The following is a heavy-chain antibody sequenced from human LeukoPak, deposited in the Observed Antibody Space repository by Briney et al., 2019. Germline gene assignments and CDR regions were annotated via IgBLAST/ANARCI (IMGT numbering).Heavy chain of an antibody. V-gene: IGHV1-69*05. CDR2: IIPIFGTA. CDR1: GGTSSSYA. Sequence: GASVKVSCKASGGTSSSYAISWVRQAPGQGLEWMGRIIPIFGTANYAQKFQGRVTITTDESTSTAYMELSSLRSEDTAVYYCARDNPSYYYDSSDAFDIWGQGTMVTVSS. J-gene: IGHJ3*02. CDR3: ARDNPSYYYDSSDAFDI. D-gene: IGHD3-22*01.